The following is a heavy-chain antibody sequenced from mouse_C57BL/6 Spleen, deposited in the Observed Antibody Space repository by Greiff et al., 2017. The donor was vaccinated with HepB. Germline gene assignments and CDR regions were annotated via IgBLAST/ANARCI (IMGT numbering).Heavy chain of an antibody. CDR2: FYPGSGSI. J-gene: IGHJ3*01. Sequence: QVQLQQSGAELVKPGASVKLSCKASGYTFTEYTIHWVKQRSGQGLEWIGWFYPGSGSIKYNEKFKDKATLTADKSSSTVYMELSRLTSEDSAVYFCARHEDRDSDGYFAWFAYWGQGTLVTVSA. V-gene: IGHV1-62-2*01. CDR3: ARHEDRDSDGYFAWFAY. CDR1: GYTFTEYT. D-gene: IGHD2-3*01.